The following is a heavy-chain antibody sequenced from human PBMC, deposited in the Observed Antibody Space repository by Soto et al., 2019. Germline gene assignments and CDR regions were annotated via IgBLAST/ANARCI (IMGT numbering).Heavy chain of an antibody. CDR1: GFTFSSYD. CDR2: IRGRPYGGTT. CDR3: TSLQHLDWSPIGN. J-gene: IGHJ4*02. Sequence: GGSLRLSCAASGFTFSSYDMSWFRQAPGKGLEWVGFIRGRPYGGTTEYAASVKGRFSISRDDSKSIAYLQMNSLKTEDTAVYYCTSLQHLDWSPIGNWGQGTLVTVSS. V-gene: IGHV3-49*03. D-gene: IGHD3-9*01.